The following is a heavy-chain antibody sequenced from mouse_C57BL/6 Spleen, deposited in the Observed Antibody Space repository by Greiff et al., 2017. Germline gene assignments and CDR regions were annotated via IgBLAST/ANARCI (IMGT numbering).Heavy chain of an antibody. Sequence: VQLQQSGAELVKPGASVKISCKASGYAFSSYWMNWVKQRPGTGLEWIGQIYPGDGDTNYNGKFKGKATLTADKSSSTAYMQLSSLTSEDSAVYFCAALYGSSYVFAYWGQGTLVTVSA. CDR2: IYPGDGDT. V-gene: IGHV1-80*01. J-gene: IGHJ3*01. CDR3: AALYGSSYVFAY. D-gene: IGHD1-1*01. CDR1: GYAFSSYW.